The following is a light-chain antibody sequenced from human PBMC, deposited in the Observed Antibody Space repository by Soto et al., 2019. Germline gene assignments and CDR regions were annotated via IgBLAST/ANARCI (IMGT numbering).Light chain of an antibody. CDR3: QQYGSSPRAMYT. V-gene: IGKV3-20*01. J-gene: IGKJ2*01. Sequence: EIVLTQSPGTLSLSPGERATLSCRASQSVSSSYLAWYQQKPGQAPRLLIYGASSRATGIPDRFSGSGSGTDFTLTISRLEPEDFAGYYCQQYGSSPRAMYTFGQGTKLEIK. CDR1: QSVSSSY. CDR2: GAS.